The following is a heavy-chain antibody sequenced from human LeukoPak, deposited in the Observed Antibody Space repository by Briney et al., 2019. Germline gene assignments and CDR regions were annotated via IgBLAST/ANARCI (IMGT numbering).Heavy chain of an antibody. J-gene: IGHJ3*02. CDR3: ARGGCSSTSCYIWAVQKLKAFDI. CDR2: ISAYNGNT. Sequence: VASVKVSCKASGYTFTSYGISWVRQAPGQGLEWMGWISAYNGNTNYAQKLQGRVTMTTDTSTSTAYMELRSLRSDDTAVYYCARGGCSSTSCYIWAVQKLKAFDIWGQGTMVTASS. V-gene: IGHV1-18*01. D-gene: IGHD2-2*02. CDR1: GYTFTSYG.